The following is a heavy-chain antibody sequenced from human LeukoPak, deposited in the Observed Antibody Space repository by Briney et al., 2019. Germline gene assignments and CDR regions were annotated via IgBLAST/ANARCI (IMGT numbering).Heavy chain of an antibody. V-gene: IGHV3-11*01. CDR3: ARDSATLSVWS. Sequence: GGSLRLSCAASGFTFSDYYMSWIRQAPGKGLEWVSYISSSGSTIYYADSVKGRFTISRDNAKNSLYLQMNSLRAEDTAVYHCARDSATLSVWSWGQGTLVTVSS. CDR2: ISSSGSTI. CDR1: GFTFSDYY. J-gene: IGHJ5*02. D-gene: IGHD3-16*01.